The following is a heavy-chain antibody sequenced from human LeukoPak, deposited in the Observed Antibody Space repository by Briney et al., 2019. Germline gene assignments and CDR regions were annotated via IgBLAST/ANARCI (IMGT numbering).Heavy chain of an antibody. Sequence: GGSLRLSCAASGFTFSSYSMNWVRQAPGKGLEWVSSISSSRSYIYYADSVKGRFTISRDNAKNSLYLQMNSLRAEDTAVYYCAREFSNSAEYDRVSPLRSYYFGYWGQGTLVTVSS. V-gene: IGHV3-21*01. CDR3: AREFSNSAEYDRVSPLRSYYFGY. D-gene: IGHD3-22*01. J-gene: IGHJ4*02. CDR1: GFTFSSYS. CDR2: ISSSRSYI.